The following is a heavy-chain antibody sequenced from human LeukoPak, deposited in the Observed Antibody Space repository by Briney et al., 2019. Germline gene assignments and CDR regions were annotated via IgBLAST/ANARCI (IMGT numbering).Heavy chain of an antibody. CDR2: FDPEDSET. CDR1: GYTLTELS. Sequence: ASVKVSCKVSGYTLTELSMHWVRQAPGKGLEWMGGFDPEDSETIYAQKFQGRVTMTADTSTDTAYMELSRLRSDDTAVYYCASSSSFHYYYGMDVWGQGTTVTVSS. V-gene: IGHV1-24*01. J-gene: IGHJ6*02. CDR3: ASSSSFHYYYGMDV. D-gene: IGHD6-6*01.